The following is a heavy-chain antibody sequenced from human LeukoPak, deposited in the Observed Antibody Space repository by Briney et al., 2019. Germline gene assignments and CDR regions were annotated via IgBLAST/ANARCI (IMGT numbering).Heavy chain of an antibody. J-gene: IGHJ4*02. V-gene: IGHV3-30*18. Sequence: GGSLRLSCAASGFTFSSYGIHWVRQAPGKGLEWVAVISYDGSNKYYADSVKGRFTISIDNSKNTLYLQMNSLRAEDTAVYYCAKDGPFYGSGSYPSSYFDYWGQGTLVTVSS. D-gene: IGHD3-10*01. CDR1: GFTFSSYG. CDR2: ISYDGSNK. CDR3: AKDGPFYGSGSYPSSYFDY.